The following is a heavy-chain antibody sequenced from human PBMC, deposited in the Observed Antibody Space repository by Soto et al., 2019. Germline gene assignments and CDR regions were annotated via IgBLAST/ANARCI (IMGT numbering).Heavy chain of an antibody. V-gene: IGHV3-9*01. J-gene: IGHJ5*02. CDR2: VSGNSRSI. Sequence: ESGGGLVQPGRSLRLSCEASGFTFDDYAMHWVRQAPGKGLEWVSGVSGNSRSIGYADSVKGRFTISRDSAKNSLYLQMKTLRPEDTAFYYCARVDSQDFDWMQPFGLWGQGTMVTVSS. CDR3: ARVDSQDFDWMQPFGL. D-gene: IGHD3-9*01. CDR1: GFTFDDYA.